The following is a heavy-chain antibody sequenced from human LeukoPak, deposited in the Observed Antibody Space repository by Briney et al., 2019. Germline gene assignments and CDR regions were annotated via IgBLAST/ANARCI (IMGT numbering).Heavy chain of an antibody. CDR3: AKGVTSGSDFDY. Sequence: GGSLRLSCAASGFTFSSYALSWVRHAPGEGLEWVSAIRGSGGSTYYADSVKGRFTISRDNSKNTLYLQMNSLRAEDTAVYYCAKGVTSGSDFDYWGQGTLVTVSS. J-gene: IGHJ4*02. D-gene: IGHD3-22*01. CDR1: GFTFSSYA. V-gene: IGHV3-23*01. CDR2: IRGSGGST.